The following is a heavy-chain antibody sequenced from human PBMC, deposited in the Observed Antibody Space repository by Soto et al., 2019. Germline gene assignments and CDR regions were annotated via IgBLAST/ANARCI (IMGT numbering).Heavy chain of an antibody. Sequence: PSETLSLTCTVSGGSISSSSYYWGWIRQPPGKGLEWIGSIYYSGSTYYNPSLKSRVTISVDTSKNQFSLKLSSVTAADTAVYYCASREPAALDYWGQGTLVTVSS. CDR3: ASREPAALDY. CDR1: GGSISSSSYY. V-gene: IGHV4-39*01. D-gene: IGHD2-2*01. CDR2: IYYSGST. J-gene: IGHJ4*02.